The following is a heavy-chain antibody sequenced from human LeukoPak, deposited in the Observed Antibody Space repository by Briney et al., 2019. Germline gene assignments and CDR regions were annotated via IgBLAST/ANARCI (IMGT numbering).Heavy chain of an antibody. CDR1: GFTFSSYW. CDR2: IKQDGREK. J-gene: IGHJ4*02. V-gene: IGHV3-7*01. D-gene: IGHD3-10*01. CDR3: ARDQWIRGSFDY. Sequence: GGSLRLSCAASGFTFSSYWMSWVRQAPGKGLEWVANIKQDGREKYYVDSVRGRFTISRDNAKNSLYLQTNSLRAEDTAVYYCARDQWIRGSFDYWGRGTLVTVSS.